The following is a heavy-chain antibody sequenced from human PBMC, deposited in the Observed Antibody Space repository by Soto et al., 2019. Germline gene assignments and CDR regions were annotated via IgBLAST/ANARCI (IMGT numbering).Heavy chain of an antibody. CDR1: GGSISSYY. Sequence: NPSETLSLTCTVSGGSISSYYWSWIRQPAGKGLEWIGRIYTSGSTNYNPSLKSRVTMSVDTSKNQFSLKLSSVTAADTAVYYCARDRGESFFSGSYGMDVWGQGTTVTVSS. D-gene: IGHD3-10*01. CDR3: ARDRGESFFSGSYGMDV. V-gene: IGHV4-4*07. CDR2: IYTSGST. J-gene: IGHJ6*02.